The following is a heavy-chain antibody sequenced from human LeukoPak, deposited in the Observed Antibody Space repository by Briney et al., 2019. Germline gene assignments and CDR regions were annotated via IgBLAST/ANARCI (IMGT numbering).Heavy chain of an antibody. V-gene: IGHV3-33*01. CDR1: GFTFSSYG. J-gene: IGHJ4*02. Sequence: PGGSLRLSCAASGFTFSSYGMHWVRQAPGKGLEWVAVIWYDGSNKYYTDSVKGRFTISRDNSKNTLYLQMNSLGAEDTAVYYCGRSSEAKWEDCGRGTGVPVS. D-gene: IGHD1-26*01. CDR3: GRSSEAKWED. CDR2: IWYDGSNK.